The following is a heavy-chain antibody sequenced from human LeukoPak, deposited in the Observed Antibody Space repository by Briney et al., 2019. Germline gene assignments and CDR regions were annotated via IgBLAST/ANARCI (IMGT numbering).Heavy chain of an antibody. V-gene: IGHV4-59*12. CDR1: GGSISSYY. CDR2: IYYSGST. Sequence: SETLSLTCTVSGGSISSYYWSWIRQPPGKGLEWIGYIYYSGSTNYNPSLKSRVTISVDTSKNQFSLKLSSVTAADTAVYYCAGGQVFYDYVWGSYRPFDYWGQGTLVTVSS. J-gene: IGHJ4*02. CDR3: AGGQVFYDYVWGSYRPFDY. D-gene: IGHD3-16*02.